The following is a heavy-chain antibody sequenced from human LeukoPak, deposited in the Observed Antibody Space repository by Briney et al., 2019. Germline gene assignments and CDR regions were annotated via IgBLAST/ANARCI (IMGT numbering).Heavy chain of an antibody. Sequence: GGSLRLSCAASGFTFSSYWMSWVRQAPGKGLEWVANIKQDGSEKYYVDSVKGRFTISRDNAKNSLYLQITSMTAEDTSVYYCARIDATPARFDYWGQGTLVTVSS. V-gene: IGHV3-7*03. J-gene: IGHJ4*02. CDR2: IKQDGSEK. CDR1: GFTFSSYW. D-gene: IGHD1-26*01. CDR3: ARIDATPARFDY.